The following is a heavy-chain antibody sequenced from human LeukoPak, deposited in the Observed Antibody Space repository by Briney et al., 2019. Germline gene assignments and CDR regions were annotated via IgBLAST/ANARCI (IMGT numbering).Heavy chain of an antibody. CDR2: ITSDSRT. J-gene: IGHJ3*01. D-gene: IGHD4-11*01. CDR3: GRDPNGNYVGAFEF. V-gene: IGHV3-23*05. CDR1: GFTFSSYA. Sequence: PGGSLRLSCSASGFTFSSYAMTWVRRAPGKGLEWVSSITSDSRTSYGDSVKGRFTISRDNSKNTVYLQMDSLRAEDTAIFYCGRDPNGNYVGAFEFWSRGTMVTVSS.